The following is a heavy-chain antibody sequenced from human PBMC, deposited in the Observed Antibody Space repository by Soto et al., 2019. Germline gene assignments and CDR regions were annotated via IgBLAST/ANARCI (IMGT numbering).Heavy chain of an antibody. Sequence: HPGGSLRLSCAASGFTFSSYAMSWVRQAPGKGLEWVSAISGSGGGTYYADSVKGRFTISRDNSKNTLYLQMNSLRAEDTAVYYCAKGGSTSVTTSYFDNWGQGTLVTVSS. V-gene: IGHV3-23*01. CDR1: GFTFSSYA. CDR3: AKGGSTSVTTSYFDN. CDR2: ISGSGGGT. D-gene: IGHD4-17*01. J-gene: IGHJ4*02.